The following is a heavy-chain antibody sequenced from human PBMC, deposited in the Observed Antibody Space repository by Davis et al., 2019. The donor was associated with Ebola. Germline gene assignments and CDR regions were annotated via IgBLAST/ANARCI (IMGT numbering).Heavy chain of an antibody. CDR3: GGSGSSSRYDAFDI. D-gene: IGHD6-6*01. Sequence: SWIRQPPGKGLEWIGYIYYSGSTYYNPSLKSRVTISVDTSKNQFSLKLSSVTAADTAVYYCGGSGSSSRYDAFDIWGQGTMVTVSS. V-gene: IGHV4-30-4*08. CDR2: IYYSGST. J-gene: IGHJ3*02.